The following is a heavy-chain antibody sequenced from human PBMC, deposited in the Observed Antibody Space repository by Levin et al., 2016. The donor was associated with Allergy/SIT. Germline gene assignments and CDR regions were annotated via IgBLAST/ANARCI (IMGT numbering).Heavy chain of an antibody. D-gene: IGHD2-2*01. CDR3: ASVIYCSSTSCYLGAFDI. CDR2: IYSGGST. Sequence: VRQAPGKGLEWVSVIYSGGSTYYADSVKGRFTISRDNSKNTLYLQMNSLRAEDTAVYYCASVIYCSSTSCYLGAFDIWGQGTMVTVSS. J-gene: IGHJ3*02. V-gene: IGHV3-53*01.